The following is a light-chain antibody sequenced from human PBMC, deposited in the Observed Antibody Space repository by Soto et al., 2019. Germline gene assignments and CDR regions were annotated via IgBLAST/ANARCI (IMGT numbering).Light chain of an antibody. CDR3: QQYNSWPLT. V-gene: IGKV3-20*01. CDR2: GAS. J-gene: IGKJ4*01. CDR1: QSVSRSD. Sequence: EIVLTQSPGTLSLSPGERATLSCRASQSVSRSDLAWYQQKPGQAPRLLIYGASNRATGIPARFSGSGSGTDFTLTISSLEPEDFAVYYCQQYNSWPLTFGGGTKVDI.